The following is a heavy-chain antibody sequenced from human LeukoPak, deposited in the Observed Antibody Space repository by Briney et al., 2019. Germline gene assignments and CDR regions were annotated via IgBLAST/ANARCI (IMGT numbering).Heavy chain of an antibody. CDR1: GYTLTELS. CDR2: FDPEDGET. J-gene: IGHJ6*02. Sequence: EASVKVSCKVSGYTLTELSMHWVRQAPGKGLEWMGGFDPEDGETIYAQKFQGRVTMTEDTSTDTAYMELSSLRSEDTAVYYCAACDFRAYHYYGMDVWGQGTTVTVSS. D-gene: IGHD3-3*01. V-gene: IGHV1-24*01. CDR3: AACDFRAYHYYGMDV.